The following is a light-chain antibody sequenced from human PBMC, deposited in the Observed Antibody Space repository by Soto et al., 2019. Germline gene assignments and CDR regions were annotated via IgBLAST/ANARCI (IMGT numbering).Light chain of an antibody. CDR3: QQYSSSST. CDR2: RTS. Sequence: DIRMTQSPSTLSASVRGRVTITCRASHSVSPWLAWYQQKPGKAPKLLIYRTSSLQNGVPARFSGRGSGTDFFLTISNLQPDDFATYYCQQYSSSSTFGQGTRVELK. J-gene: IGKJ1*01. V-gene: IGKV1-5*03. CDR1: HSVSPW.